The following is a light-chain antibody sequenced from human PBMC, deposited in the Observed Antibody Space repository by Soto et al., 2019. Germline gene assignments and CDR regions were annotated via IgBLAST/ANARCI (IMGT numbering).Light chain of an antibody. J-gene: IGKJ1*01. CDR1: QSVSSY. Sequence: EIVLTQSPATLSLSPGERATLSCRASQSVSSYLAWYQHKPGQAPRLLIYDASNRATGIPARFSGSGSGTDFTLTISSLETEDFAVYYCQQRSISGTFGQGTKVEIK. CDR3: QQRSISGT. V-gene: IGKV3-11*01. CDR2: DAS.